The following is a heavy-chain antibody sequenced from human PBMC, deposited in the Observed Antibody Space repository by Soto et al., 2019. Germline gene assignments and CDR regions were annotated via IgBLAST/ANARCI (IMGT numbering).Heavy chain of an antibody. D-gene: IGHD3-22*01. CDR1: GCTFSSYA. J-gene: IGHJ4*02. V-gene: IGHV1-69*13. CDR2: IIPIFGTA. CDR3: ARSGETYYYDSSGSYPLEY. Sequence: SVKVSCKASGCTFSSYAISWVRQAPGQGLEWMGGIIPIFGTANYAQKFQGRVTITADESTSTAYMELSSLRSEDTAVYYCARSGETYYYDSSGSYPLEYWGQGILVRVSS.